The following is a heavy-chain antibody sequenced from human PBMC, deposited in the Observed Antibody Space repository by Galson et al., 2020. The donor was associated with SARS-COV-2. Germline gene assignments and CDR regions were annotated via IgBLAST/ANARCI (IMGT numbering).Heavy chain of an antibody. Sequence: GFTFSTFGMHWVRQAPGKGLEWVAVISYDGTDKYYADSVKGRFTISRDNSKNTLYLQMNSLRAEDTAVYYCAKDLPGDPQIDYWGQGTLVTVSS. CDR1: GFTFSTFG. V-gene: IGHV3-30*18. D-gene: IGHD3-10*01. CDR2: ISYDGTDK. CDR3: AKDLPGDPQIDY. J-gene: IGHJ4*02.